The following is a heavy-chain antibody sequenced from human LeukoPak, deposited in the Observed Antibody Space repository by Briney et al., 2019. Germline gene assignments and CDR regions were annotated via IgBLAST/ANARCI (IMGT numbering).Heavy chain of an antibody. Sequence: PSETLSLTCAVYGGSFSGYYWSWIRQPPGKGLEWIGYIYHSGSTYYNPSLKSRVTISVDRSKNQFSLKLSSVTAADTAVYYCARGGKIAAAGNEFDYWGQGTLVTVSS. CDR1: GGSFSGYY. J-gene: IGHJ4*02. D-gene: IGHD6-13*01. V-gene: IGHV4-34*01. CDR2: IYHSGST. CDR3: ARGGKIAAAGNEFDY.